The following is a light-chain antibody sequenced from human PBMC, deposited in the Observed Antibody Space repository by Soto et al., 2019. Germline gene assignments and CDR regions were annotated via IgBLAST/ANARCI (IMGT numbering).Light chain of an antibody. V-gene: IGLV1-44*01. CDR3: AAWDDGFLWV. J-gene: IGLJ3*02. Sequence: QSVLTQPPPASGAPGQRVTISCSGSASNIGSNSVNWYQQLPGTAPRLLIYSNNQRPSGVPDRFSGSKSGTSASLAISGLQSEDEADYYCAAWDDGFLWVFGGGTKLTVL. CDR2: SNN. CDR1: ASNIGSNS.